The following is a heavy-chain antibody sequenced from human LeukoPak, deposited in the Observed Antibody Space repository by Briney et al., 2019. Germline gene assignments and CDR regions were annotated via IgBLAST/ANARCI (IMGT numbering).Heavy chain of an antibody. CDR1: GFTFSSYA. J-gene: IGHJ4*02. CDR2: ISGSGDST. Sequence: GGSLRLSCAASGFTFSSYAMSWVRQAPGKGLEWVSVISGSGDSTYYADSVRGRFTISRDNSKNTLHLQMNSLRVEDTAVDYCAKESPDFDYWGQGTLVTVSS. V-gene: IGHV3-23*01. CDR3: AKESPDFDY.